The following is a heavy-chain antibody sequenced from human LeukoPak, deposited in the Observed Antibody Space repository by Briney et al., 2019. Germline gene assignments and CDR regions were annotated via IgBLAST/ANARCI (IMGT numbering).Heavy chain of an antibody. Sequence: SETLSLTCSVSGDSISSFYWNWIRQSPGRGLEWIGNIHYSGSSIYNPSLRSRVTMSIDTSRKQFFLKLRSVTAADTAVYYCVLAPNSNWFDFWGQGTLVTVSS. CDR3: VLAPNSNWFDF. CDR1: GDSISSFY. CDR2: IHYSGSS. D-gene: IGHD2-15*01. J-gene: IGHJ4*02. V-gene: IGHV4-59*08.